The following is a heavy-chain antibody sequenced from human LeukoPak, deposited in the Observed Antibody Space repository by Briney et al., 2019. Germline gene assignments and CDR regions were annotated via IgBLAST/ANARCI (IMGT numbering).Heavy chain of an antibody. CDR1: GGSISSSSYY. Sequence: PSGTLSLTCTVSGGSISSSSYYWGWIRQPPGKGLEWIGSIYYSGSTYYNPSLKSRVTISVDTSKNQFSLKLSSVTAADTAVYYCARLSGSYPDYWGQGTLVTVSS. CDR3: ARLSGSYPDY. D-gene: IGHD1-26*01. CDR2: IYYSGST. J-gene: IGHJ4*02. V-gene: IGHV4-39*07.